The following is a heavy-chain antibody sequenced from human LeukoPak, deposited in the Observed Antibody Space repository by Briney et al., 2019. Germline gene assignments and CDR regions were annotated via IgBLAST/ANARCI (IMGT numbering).Heavy chain of an antibody. CDR2: IYYSSGST. V-gene: IGHV4-59*01. Sequence: SETLSLTSTVSGGSFSDYCWNWIRQPPGKGLEWIGNIYYSSGSTNYNPSLQSRVTISVDTSKNQFSLNLYSVTAADTAVYYCAKADFSGSYRNWFDSWGQGTLVTVSS. D-gene: IGHD1-26*01. J-gene: IGHJ5*01. CDR3: AKADFSGSYRNWFDS. CDR1: GGSFSDYC.